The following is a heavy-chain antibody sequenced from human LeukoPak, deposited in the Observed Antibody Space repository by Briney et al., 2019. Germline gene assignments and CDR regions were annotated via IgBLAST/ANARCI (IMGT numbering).Heavy chain of an antibody. V-gene: IGHV4-59*12. J-gene: IGHJ6*03. CDR3: ARGAYDFWSGYYYPGYYYYMDV. CDR2: IYYRRST. Sequence: SETLSLTCTVSGGSISSYYWSWIRQPPGKGLEGIGYIYYRRSTNYNPSLKTRVTISVDTSKNQFSLKLSSVTAADTAVYYCARGAYDFWSGYYYPGYYYYMDVWGKGTTVTVSS. D-gene: IGHD3-3*01. CDR1: GGSISSYY.